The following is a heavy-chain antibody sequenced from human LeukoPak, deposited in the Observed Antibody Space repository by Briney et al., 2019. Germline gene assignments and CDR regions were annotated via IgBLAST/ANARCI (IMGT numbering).Heavy chain of an antibody. CDR1: GGSISSGGYY. J-gene: IGHJ6*02. CDR3: ARDNYYYYGMDV. Sequence: PSETLSLTCTVSGGSISSGGYYWSWIRQHPGKGLEWIGYIYYSGSTYYNPSLKSRVTISVDTSKNQFSLKLSSVTAADTAVYYCARDNYYYYGMDVWGQGTTVTVSS. CDR2: IYYSGST. V-gene: IGHV4-31*03.